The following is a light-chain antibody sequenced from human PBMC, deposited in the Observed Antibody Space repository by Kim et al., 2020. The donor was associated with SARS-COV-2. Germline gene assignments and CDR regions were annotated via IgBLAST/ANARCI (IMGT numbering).Light chain of an antibody. CDR1: KLGDKF. CDR2: QDT. Sequence: VSPGQTASITCSGDKLGDKFACWYQQRPGQSPVLVVYQDTKRPSGIPERFSGSNSGNTATLTISGTQAVDEADYYCQAWDSSTVVFGGGTQLTVL. CDR3: QAWDSSTVV. J-gene: IGLJ2*01. V-gene: IGLV3-1*01.